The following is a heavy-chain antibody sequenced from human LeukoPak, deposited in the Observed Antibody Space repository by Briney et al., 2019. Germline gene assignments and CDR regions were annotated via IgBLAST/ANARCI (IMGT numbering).Heavy chain of an antibody. CDR1: GFTFSSYW. D-gene: IGHD1-26*01. Sequence: GGSLRLSCAASGFTFSSYWMSWVRQAPGKGLEWVANIKQDGSEKYYVDSVKGRFTISRDNAKNSLYLQMNSLRAEDTAVYYCARDRVGATIWFDPWGQGTLVTVSS. CDR2: IKQDGSEK. V-gene: IGHV3-7*01. CDR3: ARDRVGATIWFDP. J-gene: IGHJ5*02.